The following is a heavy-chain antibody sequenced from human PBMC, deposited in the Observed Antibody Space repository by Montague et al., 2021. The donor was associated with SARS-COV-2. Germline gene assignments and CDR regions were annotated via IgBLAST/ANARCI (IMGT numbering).Heavy chain of an antibody. CDR1: GGSFSGYY. J-gene: IGHJ6*02. CDR2: INHSGST. Sequence: SETLSLTCAVYGGSFSGYYWSWIRQPPGKGLEWIGEINHSGSTNYNQYLKSRVTISVDTSKNQFSLKLSSVTAADTAVYYCARGRTGTTFYYYYYYGMDFWGQGTPVTVSS. D-gene: IGHD1-7*01. V-gene: IGHV4-34*01. CDR3: ARGRTGTTFYYYYYYGMDF.